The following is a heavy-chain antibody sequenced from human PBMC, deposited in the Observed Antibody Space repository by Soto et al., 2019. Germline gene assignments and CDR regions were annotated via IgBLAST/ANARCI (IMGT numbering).Heavy chain of an antibody. CDR3: ARDGGNGLDV. V-gene: IGHV3-13*01. D-gene: IGHD3-3*01. CDR2: IGTGGDS. Sequence: EVQLVESGGGLEQPGGSLRLSCAASGFSFTTYDLYWVRQGSGKGLEWVSTIGTGGDSYYADSVKGRFTISRENAKYSFYLRINRLGAVGTAVYYCARDGGNGLDVWGQGTTVTVSS. CDR1: GFSFTTYD. J-gene: IGHJ6*02.